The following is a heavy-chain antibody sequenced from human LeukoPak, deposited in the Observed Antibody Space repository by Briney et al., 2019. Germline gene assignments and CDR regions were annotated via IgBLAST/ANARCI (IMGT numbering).Heavy chain of an antibody. CDR2: IYYSGST. Sequence: PSETLSRTCTVSGGSISSYYWSWIRQPPGKGLEWIGYIYYSGSTNYNPSLKSRVTISVDTSKNQFSLKLSSVTAADTAVYYCATFAVAPYYFDYWGQGTLVTVSS. CDR1: GGSISSYY. D-gene: IGHD6-19*01. J-gene: IGHJ4*02. V-gene: IGHV4-59*01. CDR3: ATFAVAPYYFDY.